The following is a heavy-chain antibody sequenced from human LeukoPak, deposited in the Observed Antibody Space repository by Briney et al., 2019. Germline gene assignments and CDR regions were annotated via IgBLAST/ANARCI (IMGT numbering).Heavy chain of an antibody. CDR1: GFALSGSG. V-gene: IGHV3-73*01. CDR2: IRSRDINYAT. D-gene: IGHD3-10*02. J-gene: IGHJ3*02. Sequence: PGGSLRLSCAASGFALSGSGVHWVRQASGKGLEWVGRIRSRDINYATAYVKSVKGRFSISRDDSKNTAYLEMNSLKTEDTAVYYCTRLRETPSVVQAFDIWGQGTVVTVSS. CDR3: TRLRETPSVVQAFDI.